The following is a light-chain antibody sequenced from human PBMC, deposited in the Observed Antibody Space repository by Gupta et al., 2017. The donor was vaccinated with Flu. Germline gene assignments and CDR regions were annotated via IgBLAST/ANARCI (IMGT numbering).Light chain of an antibody. CDR3: AAWDDSLNGVV. CDR1: SSNIEDNA. V-gene: IGLV1-44*01. CDR2: RND. Sequence: QSVLPQPPSASGTPGQKVTISCSGGSSNIEDNAVSWFQELPGSAPRLLIYRNDQRPSGVPDRFAGSRSGTSASLAISGLQSEDEADYYCAAWDDSLNGVVFGGGTKVTVL. J-gene: IGLJ2*01.